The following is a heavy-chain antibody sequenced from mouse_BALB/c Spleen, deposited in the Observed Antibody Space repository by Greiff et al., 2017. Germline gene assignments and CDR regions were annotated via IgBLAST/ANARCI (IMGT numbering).Heavy chain of an antibody. Sequence: EVQGVESGGGLVQPGGSLKLSCAASGFTFSSYTMSWVRQTPEKRLEWVAYISNGGGSTYYPDTVKGRFTISRDNAKNTLYLQMSSLKSEDTAMYYCARLRWLEGLMDYWGQGTSVTVSS. J-gene: IGHJ4*01. CDR1: GFTFSSYT. D-gene: IGHD2-3*01. CDR3: ARLRWLEGLMDY. CDR2: ISNGGGST. V-gene: IGHV5-12-2*01.